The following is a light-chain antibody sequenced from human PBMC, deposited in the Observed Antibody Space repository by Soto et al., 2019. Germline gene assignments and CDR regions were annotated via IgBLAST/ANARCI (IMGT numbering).Light chain of an antibody. Sequence: QSVLTQPASVSGSPGQSITISCTGSSSDIGSYNLVSWYQQRPGKAPKLLIFEGSKRPSGISDRFSGSKSGNTASLTISGLQAEDEADYYCCSYAGSYIYVFGTGTKLTVL. J-gene: IGLJ1*01. CDR3: CSYAGSYIYV. CDR1: SSDIGSYNL. V-gene: IGLV2-23*01. CDR2: EGS.